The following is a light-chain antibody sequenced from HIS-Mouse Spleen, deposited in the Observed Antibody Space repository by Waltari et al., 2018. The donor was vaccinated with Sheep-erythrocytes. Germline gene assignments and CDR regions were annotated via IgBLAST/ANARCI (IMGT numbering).Light chain of an antibody. Sequence: DIQMTQSPSSLSASVGDRVTITCQASQSISSYLNWYQQKPGKAPKLLIYAASSLQSGVPSRFSGSRSGTDFTLTISSLQPEDFATYYCQQSYSTPPLTFGGGTKVEIK. J-gene: IGKJ4*01. CDR2: AAS. V-gene: IGKV1-39*01. CDR3: QQSYSTPPLT. CDR1: QSISSY.